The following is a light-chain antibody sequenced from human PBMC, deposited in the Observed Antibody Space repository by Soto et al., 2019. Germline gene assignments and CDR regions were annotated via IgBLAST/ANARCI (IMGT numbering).Light chain of an antibody. CDR3: QQYNSNPLT. CDR1: QSFSTW. Sequence: DIQMTQSPSTLSASVGDRVTITCRASQSFSTWLAWYQQKPGKAPNLLIYKTSILESGVPSRFSGSGSGTEVTLTLSSLQPDDFATYYCQQYNSNPLTFGGGTKVEIK. CDR2: KTS. V-gene: IGKV1-5*03. J-gene: IGKJ4*01.